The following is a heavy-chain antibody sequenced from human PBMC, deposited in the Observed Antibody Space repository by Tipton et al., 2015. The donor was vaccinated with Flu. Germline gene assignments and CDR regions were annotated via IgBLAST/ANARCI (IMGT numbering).Heavy chain of an antibody. V-gene: IGHV4-38-2*01. CDR1: GYSISSGYY. D-gene: IGHD4-11*01. CDR2: IHQAGTT. J-gene: IGHJ5*01. CDR3: ARRDYSNYVSEPKSWFDS. Sequence: TLSLTCAVSGYSISSGYYWGWIRQPPGKGLEWIGNIHQAGTTYYNPSLMSRITITVDRPKNHFSLRLTSVTAADTAVYYCARRDYSNYVSEPKSWFDSWGQGTLVTVSS.